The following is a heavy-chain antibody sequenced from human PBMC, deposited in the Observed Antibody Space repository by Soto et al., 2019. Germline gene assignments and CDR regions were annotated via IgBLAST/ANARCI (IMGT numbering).Heavy chain of an antibody. CDR1: GFTFSSYA. V-gene: IGHV3-30-3*01. J-gene: IGHJ6*02. CDR3: ARDDCSSTCCRYYYYYYGMDV. CDR2: ISYDGSNK. Sequence: GGSLRLSCAASGFTFSSYAMHWVRQAPGKGLEWVAVISYDGSNKYYADSVKGRFTISRDNSKNTLYLQMNSLRAEDTAVYYCARDDCSSTCCRYYYYYYGMDVWGQGTTVTVSS. D-gene: IGHD2-2*01.